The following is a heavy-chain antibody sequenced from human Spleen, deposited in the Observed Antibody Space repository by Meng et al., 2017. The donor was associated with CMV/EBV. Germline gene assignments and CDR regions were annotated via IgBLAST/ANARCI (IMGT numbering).Heavy chain of an antibody. CDR3: ARDGISGTTWPPRFYYYGMDV. V-gene: IGHV1-46*01. Sequence: ASVKVSCKASGYTFTSYYMHWVRQAPGQGLEWMGIINPSGGSTSYAQKFQGRVTMTIETSTSTAYMELRSLRSDDTAVYYCARDGISGTTWPPRFYYYGMDVWGQGTTVTVSS. CDR2: INPSGGST. J-gene: IGHJ6*02. D-gene: IGHD1-7*01. CDR1: GYTFTSYY.